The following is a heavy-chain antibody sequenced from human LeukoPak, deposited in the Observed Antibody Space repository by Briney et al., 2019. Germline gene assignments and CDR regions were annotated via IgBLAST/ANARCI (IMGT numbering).Heavy chain of an antibody. J-gene: IGHJ6*02. V-gene: IGHV1-3*04. CDR3: ARGVGYNYGLYYYYGMDV. CDR2: IDTGNGNT. D-gene: IGHD5-18*01. CDR1: GYTFTSHV. Sequence: PTASVKVSCKASGYTFTSHVMHWVRQAPGHRLEWMGWIDTGNGNTKYSQKFQGRVTITRDTSASTAYMELSSPRSEDTAVYYCARGVGYNYGLYYYYGMDVWGQGTTVTVSS.